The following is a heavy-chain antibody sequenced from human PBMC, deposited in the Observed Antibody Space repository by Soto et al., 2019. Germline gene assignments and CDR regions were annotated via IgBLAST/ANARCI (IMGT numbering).Heavy chain of an antibody. V-gene: IGHV4-59*01. J-gene: IGHJ6*02. D-gene: IGHD3-22*01. Sequence: PSETLSLTCTVSGGSISGYYWIWIRQPPGKGLECIGYMYYSGSTNYNPSLKSRVSISVETSKNQFSLKLNSVTAADTAVYYCARDPSGYYPYYSYYGMDVWGQGTTVTVSS. CDR3: ARDPSGYYPYYSYYGMDV. CDR2: MYYSGST. CDR1: GGSISGYY.